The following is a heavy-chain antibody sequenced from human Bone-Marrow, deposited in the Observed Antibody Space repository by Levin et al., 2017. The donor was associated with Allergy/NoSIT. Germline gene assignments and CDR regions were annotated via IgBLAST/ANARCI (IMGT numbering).Heavy chain of an antibody. CDR3: VRDQGDVVVVPAAIRGYGMDV. CDR2: ISSCSDYI. J-gene: IGHJ6*02. V-gene: IGHV3-21*01. D-gene: IGHD2-2*01. CDR1: GFTFRDYN. Sequence: GGSLRLSCAASGFTFRDYNMNWVRQAPGKGLEWVSSISSCSDYIYYADSVKGRFTISRDNADTSVFLQLNILRAEDTAVYFCVRDQGDVVVVPAAIRGYGMDVWGQGTTVAVSS.